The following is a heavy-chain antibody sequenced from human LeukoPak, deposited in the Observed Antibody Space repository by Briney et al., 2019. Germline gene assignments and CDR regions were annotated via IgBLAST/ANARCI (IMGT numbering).Heavy chain of an antibody. CDR3: ARAKTRLLTPHYHFDY. V-gene: IGHV1-46*01. D-gene: IGHD3-9*01. Sequence: GASVKVSCKASGYTFTSYYMHWVRQAPGQRLEWRGRINPSGGSTSYAQKFQGRVTMTRDMSTSTVYMELSSLRSEDTAVYYCARAKTRLLTPHYHFDYWGQGTLVTVSS. J-gene: IGHJ4*02. CDR1: GYTFTSYY. CDR2: INPSGGST.